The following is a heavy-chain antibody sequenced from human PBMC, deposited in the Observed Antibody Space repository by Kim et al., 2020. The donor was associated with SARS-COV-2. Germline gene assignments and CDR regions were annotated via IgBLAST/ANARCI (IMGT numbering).Heavy chain of an antibody. CDR3: ARLWRGSKYSSSGGLDV. V-gene: IGHV5-51*03. CDR2: IYPADSDI. J-gene: IGHJ6*02. Sequence: GESLKISCEGSGYNFTNYWIGWVRRMPGKGLEWMGIIYPADSDIRYSPSFQGQVTISVDKSITTAYLQWRSLKASDTAMYYCARLWRGSKYSSSGGLDVWGQGTGDRVSS. D-gene: IGHD6-6*01. CDR1: GYNFTNYW.